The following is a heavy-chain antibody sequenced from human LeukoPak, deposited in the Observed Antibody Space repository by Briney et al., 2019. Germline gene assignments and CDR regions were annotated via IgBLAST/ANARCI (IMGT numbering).Heavy chain of an antibody. V-gene: IGHV1-24*01. CDR2: FEPEHGKT. D-gene: IGHD5-18*01. CDR3: VTGFTTMAVDYFDY. Sequence: ASVKVSCKISGYTLTELSMNWVRQAPGKGLEWLGGFEPEHGKTIYAQKFQGRVTMTEDTSIGTAYMELSSLRSEDTAVYYCVTGFTTMAVDYFDYWGQGTLVTVSP. J-gene: IGHJ4*02. CDR1: GYTLTELS.